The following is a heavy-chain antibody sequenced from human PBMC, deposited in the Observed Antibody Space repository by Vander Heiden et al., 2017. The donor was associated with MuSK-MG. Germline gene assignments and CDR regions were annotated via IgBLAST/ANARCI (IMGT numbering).Heavy chain of an antibody. J-gene: IGHJ4*02. CDR3: AKWVATGNEFDD. CDR2: ISWNSGSR. Sequence: EVQLVESGGGLVQPGRCLRLSFAASGSTFDDYAMTWGREATGKGVEVVSGISWNSGSRVYADAVKGRFTIYRDNAKNSLYLQMNSLRAEDTAVYYCAKWVATGNEFDDGGQGTLVTVSS. D-gene: IGHD1-1*01. V-gene: IGHV3-9*01. CDR1: GSTFDDYA.